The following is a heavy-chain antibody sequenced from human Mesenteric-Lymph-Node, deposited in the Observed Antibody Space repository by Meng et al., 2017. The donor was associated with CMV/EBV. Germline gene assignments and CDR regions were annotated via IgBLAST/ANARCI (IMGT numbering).Heavy chain of an antibody. Sequence: GESLKISCAASGFTFSSYEMNWVRQAPGKGLEWVGIISYDGGIKYYADSVKGRFTISRDNSKNMLYLQMNSLRPEDTALYYCATDKYSGYSLGKHFYNGMDVWGRGTTVTVSS. CDR3: ATDKYSGYSLGKHFYNGMDV. CDR2: ISYDGGIK. D-gene: IGHD5-12*01. CDR1: GFTFSSYE. J-gene: IGHJ6*02. V-gene: IGHV3-30-3*01.